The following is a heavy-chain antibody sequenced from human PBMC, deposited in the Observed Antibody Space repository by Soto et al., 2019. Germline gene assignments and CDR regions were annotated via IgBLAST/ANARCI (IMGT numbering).Heavy chain of an antibody. J-gene: IGHJ6*02. CDR3: AREVAARPFDYGMDV. D-gene: IGHD2-15*01. Sequence: QVQLVESGGGVVQPGRSLRLSCAASGFTFSSYAMQWVRQAPGKGLEWLAVISYDGSNKYYADSVKGRFTISRDNSKNTLYLQMNSLRAEDTAVYYCAREVAARPFDYGMDVWGQGTTVTVSS. CDR2: ISYDGSNK. V-gene: IGHV3-30-3*01. CDR1: GFTFSSYA.